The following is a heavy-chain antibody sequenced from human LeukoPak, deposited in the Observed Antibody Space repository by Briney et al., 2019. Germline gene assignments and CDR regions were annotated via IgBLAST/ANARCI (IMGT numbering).Heavy chain of an antibody. CDR2: INHSGST. CDR1: GGSFSGYY. Sequence: SETLSLTCAVYGGSFSGYYWSWIRQPPGKGLEWIGEINHSGSTNYNPSLKSRVTISVDTSKNQFSLKLSSVTAADTAVYYCARIGGHTYYDYVWGSYRRPYYFDYWGQGTLVTVSS. D-gene: IGHD3-16*02. CDR3: ARIGGHTYYDYVWGSYRRPYYFDY. J-gene: IGHJ4*02. V-gene: IGHV4-34*01.